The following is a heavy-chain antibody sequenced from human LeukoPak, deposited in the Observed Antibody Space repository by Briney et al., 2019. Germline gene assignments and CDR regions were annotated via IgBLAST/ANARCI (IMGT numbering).Heavy chain of an antibody. CDR1: GYTFTDYY. D-gene: IGHD2-15*01. Sequence: GASVKVSCKASGYTFTDYYIHWGRQAPGQGLEWMGWINPNSDGTNYAQKFQGRVTMTWDTSISTAYMELSRLKSDDTALYYCAREYCSAGSCSSRAFDPWGQGTLVTVSS. V-gene: IGHV1-2*02. CDR2: INPNSDGT. CDR3: AREYCSAGSCSSRAFDP. J-gene: IGHJ5*02.